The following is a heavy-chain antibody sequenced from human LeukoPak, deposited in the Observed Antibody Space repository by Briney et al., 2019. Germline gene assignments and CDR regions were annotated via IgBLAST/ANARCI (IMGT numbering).Heavy chain of an antibody. CDR2: INPSGGST. V-gene: IGHV1-46*01. J-gene: IGHJ4*02. D-gene: IGHD6-19*01. Sequence: ASVKVSCKASGYTFTSYYMHWVRQAPGQGLEWMGIINPSGGSTSYAQKFQGRVTMTRDTSTSTAYMELSSLRSEDTAVYYCATNRFGYSSGWSFDYWGQGTLVTVSS. CDR1: GYTFTSYY. CDR3: ATNRFGYSSGWSFDY.